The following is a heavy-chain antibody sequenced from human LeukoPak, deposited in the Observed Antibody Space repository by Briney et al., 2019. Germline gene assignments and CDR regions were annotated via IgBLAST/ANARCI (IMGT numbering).Heavy chain of an antibody. V-gene: IGHV1-69*04. CDR2: IIPILGIA. CDR1: GGTFSSNA. D-gene: IGHD3-22*01. CDR3: ARGGTGQYHDTSGYFYY. J-gene: IGHJ4*02. Sequence: GASVKVSCKASGGTFSSNAVSWVRQAPGQGLEWLGRIIPILGIANYAQKFQGRVTITADKSTSTVYMELSSLGSEDTAVYYCARGGTGQYHDTSGYFYYWGQGTLVTVSS.